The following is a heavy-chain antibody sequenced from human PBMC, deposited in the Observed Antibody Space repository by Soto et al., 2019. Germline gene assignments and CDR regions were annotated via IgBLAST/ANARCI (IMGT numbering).Heavy chain of an antibody. J-gene: IGHJ4*02. CDR2: VSGSGIST. V-gene: IGHV3-23*01. CDR3: AKGPRGFYSTSDN. Sequence: GGSLRLSCAASGFTFSTYPMTWVRQAPGKGLEWVSGVSGSGISTYYADSVKGRFTVSRDNSKNTLYLQMNSLRAQDAAVYYCAKGPRGFYSTSDNWGQGTLVTVSS. D-gene: IGHD2-15*01. CDR1: GFTFSTYP.